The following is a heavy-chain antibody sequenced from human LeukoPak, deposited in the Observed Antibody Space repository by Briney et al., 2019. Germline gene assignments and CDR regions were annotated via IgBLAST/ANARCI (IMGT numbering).Heavy chain of an antibody. CDR1: GFSFNYAW. CDR3: TTDYYDSSAYPLNFDY. J-gene: IGHJ4*02. Sequence: PGGSLRLSCAASGFSFNYAWMSWVRQAPGKGLEWVCRIRSKTDGGTTDYAAPVKGRFTISRDDSKNTLYLQMNSLKTEDTAVYYCTTDYYDSSAYPLNFDYWGQGTMVSVCS. CDR2: IRSKTDGGTT. D-gene: IGHD3-22*01. V-gene: IGHV3-15*01.